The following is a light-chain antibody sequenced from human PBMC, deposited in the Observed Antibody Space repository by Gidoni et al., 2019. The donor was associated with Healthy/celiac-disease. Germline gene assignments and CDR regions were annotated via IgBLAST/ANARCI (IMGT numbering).Light chain of an antibody. CDR1: QSVSSY. CDR2: DAS. V-gene: IGKV3-11*01. CDR3: QQRSNWPPIFT. J-gene: IGKJ3*01. Sequence: ELVLPQSPATLSLSPGERATLSCRASQSVSSYLAWYQQKPGQAPRLLSYDASNRATGIPARFSGSGSGTDFTLTISSLEPEDFAVYYCQQRSNWPPIFTFGPGTKVDIK.